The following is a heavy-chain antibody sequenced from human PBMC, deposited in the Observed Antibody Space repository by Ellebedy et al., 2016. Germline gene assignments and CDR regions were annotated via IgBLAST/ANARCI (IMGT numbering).Heavy chain of an antibody. CDR3: ARGRSIFEVDHDF. V-gene: IGHV4-31*03. D-gene: IGHD3-3*01. J-gene: IGHJ4*02. CDR1: GGSISSGGFY. CDR2: IYNSGSA. Sequence: SETLSLXXNVSGGSISSGGFYWSWIRQHPGKGLEWIGYIYNSGSACYNPSLKTRVSMSVDTSKNQFSLKLSSVTAADTAVYFCARGRSIFEVDHDFWGQGTLVTVSS.